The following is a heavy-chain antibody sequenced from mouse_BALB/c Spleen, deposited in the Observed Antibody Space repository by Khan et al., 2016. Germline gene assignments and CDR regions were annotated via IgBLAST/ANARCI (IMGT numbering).Heavy chain of an antibody. CDR2: VNPNNGGT. Sequence: EVQLQESGPDLVKPGASVKISCKASGYSFTGYYIHWVKQSHGKSLEWIGRVNPNNGGTSYIPKFKGKAVLTEDKSSSTAYMELRSLTFEDSAFYYCVRGGNYGNFDVWGAGTTVTVSS. V-gene: IGHV1-26*01. CDR1: GYSFTGYY. J-gene: IGHJ1*01. D-gene: IGHD2-1*01. CDR3: VRGGNYGNFDV.